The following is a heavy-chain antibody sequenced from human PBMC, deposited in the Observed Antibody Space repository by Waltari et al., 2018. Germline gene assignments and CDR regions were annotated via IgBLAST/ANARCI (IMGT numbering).Heavy chain of an antibody. Sequence: EVRLVESGGNLVQPGGSLRLSCAGSGFSFSSYEMNWVRQAPGRGLEWVSYISSSGSTKYYADSVKGRFTISRDNAKNSLYLQMNSLRADDTAVYYCARVRVVMGEGVYWGQGTLVTVSS. CDR2: ISSSGSTK. CDR1: GFSFSSYE. CDR3: ARVRVVMGEGVY. D-gene: IGHD2-15*01. J-gene: IGHJ4*02. V-gene: IGHV3-48*03.